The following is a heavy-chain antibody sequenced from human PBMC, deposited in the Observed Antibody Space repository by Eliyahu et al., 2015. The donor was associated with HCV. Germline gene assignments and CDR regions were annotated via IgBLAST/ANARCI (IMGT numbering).Heavy chain of an antibody. CDR2: VSGDAGLT. CDR1: GFTFHNYA. CDR3: AKDLGFGEVTAKYFFYGMDV. D-gene: IGHD2-21*02. V-gene: IGHV3-23*01. J-gene: IGHJ6*04. Sequence: EVQLLESGGGLVPPGGSLRLSCAASGFTFHNYAVNWVRQAPGKVLXWVSSVSGDAGLTYYADSVKGRFTISRDNSKNTLSLQMNSLRADDTAVYYCAKDLGFGEVTAKYFFYGMDVWGKGTTVTVSS.